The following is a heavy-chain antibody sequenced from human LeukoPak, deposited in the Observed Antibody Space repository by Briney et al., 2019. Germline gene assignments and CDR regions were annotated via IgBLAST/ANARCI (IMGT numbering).Heavy chain of an antibody. CDR3: ARDRCSGGSCYLNYGMDV. Sequence: GGSLRLSCVASGFTFSSYSMNWVRQAPGKGLEWVSSISSSSSYIYYADSVKGRFTISRDNAKNSLYLQMNSLRAEDTAVYYCARDRCSGGSCYLNYGMDVWGQGTTVTVSS. CDR1: GFTFSSYS. D-gene: IGHD2-15*01. J-gene: IGHJ6*02. CDR2: ISSSSSYI. V-gene: IGHV3-21*01.